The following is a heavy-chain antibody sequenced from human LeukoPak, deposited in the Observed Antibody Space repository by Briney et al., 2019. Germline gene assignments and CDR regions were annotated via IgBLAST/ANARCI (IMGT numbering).Heavy chain of an antibody. V-gene: IGHV4-30-4*08. D-gene: IGHD3-3*01. CDR1: GGSISSGDYY. CDR3: ARSRFGVAKSGMDA. Sequence: PSQTLSLTCTVSGGSISSGDYYWSWIRQPPGKGLEWIGYIYYSGSTYYNPSLKSRVTISVDTSKNQFSLKLSSVTAADTAVYYCARSRFGVAKSGMDAWGKGTTVTVSS. J-gene: IGHJ6*04. CDR2: IYYSGST.